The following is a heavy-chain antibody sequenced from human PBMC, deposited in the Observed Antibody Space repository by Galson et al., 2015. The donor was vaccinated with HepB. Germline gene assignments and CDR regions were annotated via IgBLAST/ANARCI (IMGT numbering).Heavy chain of an antibody. Sequence: SLRLSCAASGFTXXXYSMNWVRQAPGKGLEWVSSISSSSSYIYYADSVKGRFTISRDNAKNSLYLQMNSLRAEDTAVYYCARAKDILTGYDYWGQGTLVTVSS. D-gene: IGHD3-9*01. CDR3: ARAKDILTGYDY. CDR1: GFTXXXYS. V-gene: IGHV3-21*01. CDR2: ISSSSSYI. J-gene: IGHJ4*02.